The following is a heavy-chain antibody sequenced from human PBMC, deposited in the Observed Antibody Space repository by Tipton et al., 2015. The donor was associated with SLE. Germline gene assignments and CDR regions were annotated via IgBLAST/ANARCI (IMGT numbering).Heavy chain of an antibody. D-gene: IGHD6-6*01. CDR3: ARAPSSIAARFFDY. V-gene: IGHV4-59*01. CDR1: GGSISSYY. J-gene: IGHJ4*02. Sequence: TLSLTYTVSGGSISSYYWSWIRQPPGKGLEWIGYIYYSGSTNYNPSLKSRVTISVDTSKNQFSLKLSSVTAADTAVYYCARAPSSIAARFFDYWGQGTLVTVSS. CDR2: IYYSGST.